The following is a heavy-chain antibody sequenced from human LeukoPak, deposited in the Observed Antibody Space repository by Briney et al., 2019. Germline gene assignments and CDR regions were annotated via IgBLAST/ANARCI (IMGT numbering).Heavy chain of an antibody. CDR1: GYTFTSFD. CDR3: ARNTETAIPLPYYFDY. J-gene: IGHJ4*02. Sequence: AASVKASCKASGYTFTSFDINWVRQATGQGLEWMGWMNPNSGNTGYAQKFQGRVTITRDTSASTAYMDLSSLRSEDTAVYYCARNTETAIPLPYYFDYWGQGTLVTVSS. V-gene: IGHV1-8*01. D-gene: IGHD2-21*02. CDR2: MNPNSGNT.